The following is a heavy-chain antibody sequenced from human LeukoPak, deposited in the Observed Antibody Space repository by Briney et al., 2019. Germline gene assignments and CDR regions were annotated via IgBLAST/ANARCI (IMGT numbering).Heavy chain of an antibody. CDR2: INHSGST. V-gene: IGHV4-34*01. J-gene: IGHJ4*02. D-gene: IGHD3-10*01. CDR3: ARGPPNNSGSYPYYFDY. Sequence: SETLSLTCAVYGGSFSGYYWSWIRQPPGKGLEWIGEINHSGSTNYNPSLKSRVTISLDTSKNQFSLKLSSVTAADTAVYYCARGPPNNSGSYPYYFDYWGQGTLVTVSS. CDR1: GGSFSGYY.